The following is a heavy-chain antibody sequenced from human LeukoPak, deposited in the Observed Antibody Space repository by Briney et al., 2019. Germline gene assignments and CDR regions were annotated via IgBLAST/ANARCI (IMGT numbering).Heavy chain of an antibody. D-gene: IGHD3-3*01. CDR2: IYYSGTT. CDR3: ARLRFDFWSGYTHPYFDY. CDR1: GGSISSSSYS. Sequence: SETLSLTCTVSGGSISSSSYSWGWIRQPPGKGLEWIGRIYYSGTTYYNPSLKSRVTISVDTSKIQFSLKLSSVAATDTAVYFCARLRFDFWSGYTHPYFDYWGQGTLVTVSS. V-gene: IGHV4-39*01. J-gene: IGHJ4*02.